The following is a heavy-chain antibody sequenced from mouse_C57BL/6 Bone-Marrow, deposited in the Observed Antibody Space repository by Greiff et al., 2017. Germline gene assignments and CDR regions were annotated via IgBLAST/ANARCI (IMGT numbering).Heavy chain of an antibody. Sequence: EVKLVESGGDLVKPGGSLKLSCAASGFTFSSYGMSWVRQTPDKRLEWVATISSGGSYTYYPDSVKGRFTISRDNAKNTLYLQMSSLKSEDTGMYYCARQRTGYYFDYWGQGTTLTVSS. CDR2: ISSGGSYT. D-gene: IGHD4-1*01. V-gene: IGHV5-6*01. CDR1: GFTFSSYG. CDR3: ARQRTGYYFDY. J-gene: IGHJ2*01.